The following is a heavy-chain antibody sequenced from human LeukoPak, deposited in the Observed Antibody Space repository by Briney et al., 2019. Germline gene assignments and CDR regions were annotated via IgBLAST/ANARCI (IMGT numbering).Heavy chain of an antibody. Sequence: ASVKVSCKASGYTFTSYGISWVRQAPGQGLEWMGWISAYNGSTNYAQKLQGRVTMTTDTSTSTAYMELRSLRSDDTAVYYCARDGGDDYVWGSYRLSQSDAFDIWGQGTMVTVSS. CDR2: ISAYNGST. V-gene: IGHV1-18*01. CDR1: GYTFTSYG. J-gene: IGHJ3*02. CDR3: ARDGGDDYVWGSYRLSQSDAFDI. D-gene: IGHD3-16*02.